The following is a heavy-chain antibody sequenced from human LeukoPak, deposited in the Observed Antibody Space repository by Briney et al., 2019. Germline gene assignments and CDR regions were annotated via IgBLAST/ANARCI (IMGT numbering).Heavy chain of an antibody. D-gene: IGHD2-15*01. V-gene: IGHV4-4*07. CDR3: ARGYCSGGSCYSYYYYNYMDV. J-gene: IGHJ6*03. CDR1: GASISSYY. Sequence: SETLSLTCSVSGASISSYYWSWIRQPAGKGLEWIGRIYTSGNTNYNPSLKSRVTMSVDTSNNQFSLKLTSVTAADTAVYYCARGYCSGGSCYSYYYYNYMDVWGKGTTVTVSS. CDR2: IYTSGNT.